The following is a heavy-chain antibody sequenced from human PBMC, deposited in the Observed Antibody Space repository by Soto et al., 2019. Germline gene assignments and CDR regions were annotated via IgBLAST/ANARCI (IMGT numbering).Heavy chain of an antibody. CDR2: VYYSGTT. J-gene: IGHJ4*02. Sequence: QVQLQESGPGLLKPSETLSLTCSVSGGSVSNKTYYWSWIRQPPGKRLEWIGYVYYSGTTNYNPSLKIRVTISVDLSKNLFSLRLSSVTTADAALYYCARTTAVPNTLRSRYFFDYWGQGTLVTVSS. CDR1: GGSVSNKTYY. CDR3: ARTTAVPNTLRSRYFFDY. V-gene: IGHV4-61*01. D-gene: IGHD4-17*01.